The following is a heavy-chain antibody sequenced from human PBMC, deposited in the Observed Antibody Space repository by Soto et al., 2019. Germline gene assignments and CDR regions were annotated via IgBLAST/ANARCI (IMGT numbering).Heavy chain of an antibody. CDR3: ARAPPVVGATGWFDP. V-gene: IGHV1-18*01. J-gene: IGHJ5*02. D-gene: IGHD1-26*01. CDR1: GYTFTSYG. Sequence: GASVKVSCKASGYTFTSYGISWVRQAPGQGLEWMGWISAYNGNTNYAQKLQGRVTMTTDTSTSTAYMELRSLRSDDTAVYYCARAPPVVGATGWFDPWGQGTLVTVSS. CDR2: ISAYNGNT.